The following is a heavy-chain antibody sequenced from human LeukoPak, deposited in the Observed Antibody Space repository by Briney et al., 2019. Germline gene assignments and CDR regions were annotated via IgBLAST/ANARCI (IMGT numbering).Heavy chain of an antibody. CDR1: GGSISSSSYC. D-gene: IGHD3-3*01. V-gene: IGHV4-39*01. J-gene: IGHJ3*02. Sequence: SETLSLTCTVSGGSISSSSYCWGWIRQPPGKGLEWIGTVYYSGSTYYHPSLKGRVAISVDTSKNQFSLKLSSVTAADTAVYYCARQFFWSGYSHAFDIWGQGTMVTVSS. CDR3: ARQFFWSGYSHAFDI. CDR2: VYYSGST.